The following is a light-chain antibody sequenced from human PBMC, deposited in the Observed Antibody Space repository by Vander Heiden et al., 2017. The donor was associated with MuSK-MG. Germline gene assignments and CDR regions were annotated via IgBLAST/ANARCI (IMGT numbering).Light chain of an antibody. CDR1: QGIYNS. CDR3: QQDVSAPPT. CDR2: ASS. J-gene: IGKJ1*01. V-gene: IGKV1-NL1*01. Sequence: DIQMTQSPSSLSASVGDRVTITCRASQGIYNSLAWYQQKAGKAPNFLLYASSRLESGVPSRFSGSGSGTDYTLTISSLQPEDFATYYCQQDVSAPPTFGQGTKVDIK.